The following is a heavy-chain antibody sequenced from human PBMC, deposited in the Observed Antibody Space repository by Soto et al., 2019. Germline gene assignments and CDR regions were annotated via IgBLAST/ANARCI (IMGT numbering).Heavy chain of an antibody. V-gene: IGHV4-59*08. CDR1: GGSISSYY. CDR2: IYYSGST. J-gene: IGHJ4*02. D-gene: IGHD3-3*01. Sequence: SETLSLTCTVSGGSISSYYWSWIRQPPGKGLEWIGYIYYSGSTNYNPSLKSRVTISVDTSENQFSLKLSSVTAADTAVYYCARHGFGDFWSGLDPYYFDYWGQGTLVTVSS. CDR3: ARHGFGDFWSGLDPYYFDY.